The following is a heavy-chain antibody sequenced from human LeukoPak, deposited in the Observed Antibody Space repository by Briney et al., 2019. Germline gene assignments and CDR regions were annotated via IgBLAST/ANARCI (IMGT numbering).Heavy chain of an antibody. CDR3: TTVYY. Sequence: GGSLRLSCAARGFTFSDTWMSWVRQSPGQGLEWVGRIQSKADGGTPAYAVPVKGRFIISRDDSKNTVYLQMDSLKIEDAGVYYCTTVYYWGQGTVVTVAS. V-gene: IGHV3-15*01. CDR2: IQSKADGGTP. J-gene: IGHJ4*02. CDR1: GFTFSDTW.